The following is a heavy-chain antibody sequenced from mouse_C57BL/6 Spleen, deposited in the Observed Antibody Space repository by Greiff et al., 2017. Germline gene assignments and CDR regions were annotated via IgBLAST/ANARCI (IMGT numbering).Heavy chain of an antibody. CDR3: ARKRDGYDYAAFAY. Sequence: VQLQQSGPGLVQPSQSLSITCTVSGFSLTSYGVHWVRQSPGKGLEWLGVIWSGGSTDSNAAFISRLSISKDNSKSQVFFKMNSLQADDTAIYYCARKRDGYDYAAFAYWGQGTLVTVSA. CDR2: IWSGGST. J-gene: IGHJ3*01. CDR1: GFSLTSYG. V-gene: IGHV2-2*01. D-gene: IGHD2-4*01.